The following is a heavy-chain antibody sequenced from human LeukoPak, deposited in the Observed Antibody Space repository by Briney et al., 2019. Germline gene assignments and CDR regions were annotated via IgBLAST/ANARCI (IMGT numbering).Heavy chain of an antibody. D-gene: IGHD6-13*01. CDR1: GYTVSDYY. CDR2: LRGDTGDT. Sequence: ASVTVSCKTSGYTVSDYYMHWVRQAPGQGLEWMGWLRGDTGDTGSPQKFKGRVTMTRDTATNTAYMQLSRLTYDDTAMYFCARVRGNSCHYWGQGTLVTVSS. V-gene: IGHV1-2*02. J-gene: IGHJ4*02. CDR3: ARVRGNSCHY.